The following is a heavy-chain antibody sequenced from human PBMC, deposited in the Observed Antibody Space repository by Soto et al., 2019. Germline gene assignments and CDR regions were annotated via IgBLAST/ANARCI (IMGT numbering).Heavy chain of an antibody. V-gene: IGHV3-13*01. CDR1: GFTFRSYD. D-gene: IGHD2-15*01. CDR3: ARSKTRFYCSGGSCYWNWFDP. Sequence: GGSLRLSYAASGFTFRSYDVHWVRQATGKGLEWVSAIGTAGDTYYPGSVKGRFTISRENAKNSLYLQMNSLRAGDTAVYYCARSKTRFYCSGGSCYWNWFDPWGQGTLVTVSS. CDR2: IGTAGDT. J-gene: IGHJ5*02.